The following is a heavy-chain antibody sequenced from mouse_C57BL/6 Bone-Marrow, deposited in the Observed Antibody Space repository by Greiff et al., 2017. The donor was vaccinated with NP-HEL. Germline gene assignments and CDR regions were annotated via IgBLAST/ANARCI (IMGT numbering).Heavy chain of an antibody. CDR1: GYTFTDYY. D-gene: IGHD1-1*01. V-gene: IGHV1-19*01. Sequence: EVQLQQSGPVLVKPGASVKMSCKASGYTFTDYYMNWVKQSHGKSLEWIGVINPYNGGTSYNQKFKGKATLTVDKSSSTAYMELNSLTSEDSAVYYCARDYYGSYWYFDVWGTGTTVTVSS. CDR2: INPYNGGT. J-gene: IGHJ1*03. CDR3: ARDYYGSYWYFDV.